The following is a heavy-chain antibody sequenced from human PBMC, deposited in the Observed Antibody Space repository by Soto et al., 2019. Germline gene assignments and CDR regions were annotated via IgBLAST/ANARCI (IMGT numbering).Heavy chain of an antibody. CDR2: INPSGGST. V-gene: IGHV1-46*03. CDR3: ATQRSVVWSSGWGDAFDI. Sequence: QVQLVQSGAEVKKPGASVKVSCKASGYTFTSYYMHWVRQAPGQGLEWMGIINPSGGSTRYAQKFQGRVTMTRDTSTSTVYMELSSLRSEDTAVYYCATQRSVVWSSGWGDAFDIWGQGTMVTVSS. CDR1: GYTFTSYY. J-gene: IGHJ3*02. D-gene: IGHD6-19*01.